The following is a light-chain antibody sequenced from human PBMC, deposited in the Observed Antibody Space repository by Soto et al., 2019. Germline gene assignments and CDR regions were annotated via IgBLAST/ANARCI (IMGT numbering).Light chain of an antibody. CDR3: HQYYNWWT. CDR2: GPS. Sequence: EIVMTQSPATLSVSPGETATLSCRASQSVSTSLAWYQQKPCQAPRLLISGPSTRATRVPARFSGSGSETEFTLTISSVQSEDFAVYYCHQYYNWWTFGQETKVEIK. CDR1: QSVSTS. V-gene: IGKV3-15*01. J-gene: IGKJ1*01.